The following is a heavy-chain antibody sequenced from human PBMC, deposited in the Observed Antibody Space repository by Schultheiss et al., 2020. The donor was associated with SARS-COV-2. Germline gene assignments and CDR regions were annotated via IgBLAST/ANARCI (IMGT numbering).Heavy chain of an antibody. V-gene: IGHV1-2*06. J-gene: IGHJ4*02. CDR2: INPNSGGT. CDR1: GYTFTGYY. CDR3: ARERNGWLRLGYFDY. D-gene: IGHD5-12*01. Sequence: ASVKVSCKASGYTFTGYYMHWVRQAPGQGLEWMGRINPNSGGTNYAQKFQGRVTMTRDTSISTAYMELSRLRSDDTAVYYCARERNGWLRLGYFDYWGQGTLVTVSS.